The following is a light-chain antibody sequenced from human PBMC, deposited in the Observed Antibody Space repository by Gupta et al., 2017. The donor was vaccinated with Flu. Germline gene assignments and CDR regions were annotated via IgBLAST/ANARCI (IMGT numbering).Light chain of an antibody. CDR2: DVS. Sequence: QSALTQPASVSGSPGHSITISCTGTSSDVGNSDYVSWYQQDPGKAPKLLIYDVSNRPSGVSSRFSGSKSGNTASLTISGLQAEDETEYYCSSYTSTTTFYVFGTATKVTVL. CDR3: SSYTSTTTFYV. J-gene: IGLJ1*01. CDR1: SSDVGNSDY. V-gene: IGLV2-14*01.